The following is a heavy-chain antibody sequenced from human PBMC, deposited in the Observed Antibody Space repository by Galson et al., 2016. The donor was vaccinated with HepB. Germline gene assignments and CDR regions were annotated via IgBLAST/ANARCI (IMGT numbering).Heavy chain of an antibody. CDR3: AKVRVAVTGLQNYFDY. V-gene: IGHV3-23*01. CDR2: ITGSGGST. J-gene: IGHJ4*02. D-gene: IGHD6-19*01. Sequence: SLRLSCAASGFTFSSYAMTWVRQAPGKGLEWVSAITGSGGSTYYADFVKGRFTISRDNSKNTLYLQMNSLRAEDTAVYYCAKVRVAVTGLQNYFDYWGQGTLVTVSS. CDR1: GFTFSSYA.